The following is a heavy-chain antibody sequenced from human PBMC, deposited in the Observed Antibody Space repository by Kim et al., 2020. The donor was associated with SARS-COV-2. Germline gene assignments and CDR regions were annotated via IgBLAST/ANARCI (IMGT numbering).Heavy chain of an antibody. Sequence: SETLSLTCTVSGGSISSGGYYWSWIRQHPGKGLEWIGYIYYSGSTYYNPSLKSRITISVDTSKNQFSLQLSSVTAADTAVYYCATQNDYGGNSNLYFDYWGQGTLVTVSS. CDR3: ATQNDYGGNSNLYFDY. J-gene: IGHJ4*02. D-gene: IGHD4-17*01. V-gene: IGHV4-31*03. CDR2: IYYSGST. CDR1: GGSISSGGYY.